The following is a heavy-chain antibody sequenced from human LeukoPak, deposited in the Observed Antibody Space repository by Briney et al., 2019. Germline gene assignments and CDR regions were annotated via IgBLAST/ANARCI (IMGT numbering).Heavy chain of an antibody. V-gene: IGHV1-3*03. D-gene: IGHD3-10*01. J-gene: IGHJ6*03. Sequence: ASVKVSCKTSAYSFTPYAMHWVRQAPGQRLEWMGWINAGNGHTKYSQEFQDRITITRDTSATTAYMELSNLKSDDMALYYCARGRGPPNTNRDFYYYYYMDVWGTGTTVTVSS. CDR1: AYSFTPYA. CDR3: ARGRGPPNTNRDFYYYYYMDV. CDR2: INAGNGHT.